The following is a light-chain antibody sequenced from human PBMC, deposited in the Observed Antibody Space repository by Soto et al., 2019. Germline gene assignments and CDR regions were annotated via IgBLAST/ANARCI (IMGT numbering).Light chain of an antibody. J-gene: IGKJ4*01. V-gene: IGKV1-5*03. CDR2: EAS. Sequence: DIQMTQSPSTLSAFVGDRVTITCRASHSISNWVAWYQQKPGKAPHLLIYEASTLLTGVPSRFSGSGSGTEFNLTISSLQPDDSVAHFCHQSQAYTPLTFGGGTKVQIK. CDR3: HQSQAYTPLT. CDR1: HSISNW.